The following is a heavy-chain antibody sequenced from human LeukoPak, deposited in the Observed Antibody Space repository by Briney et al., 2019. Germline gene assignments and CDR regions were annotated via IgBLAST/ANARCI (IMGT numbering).Heavy chain of an antibody. D-gene: IGHD3-10*01. Sequence: AGGSLRLSCAASGFTFSSYCMHWVRQAPGKGLEWVSRINSDGSTTSYADSVRGRFIISRDTSNNTVYLQMKRLRAEDTGVYYCARVIGVVRADYYFDDWGQGSLVAASS. J-gene: IGHJ4*02. CDR1: GFTFSSYC. V-gene: IGHV3-74*01. CDR2: INSDGSTT. CDR3: ARVIGVVRADYYFDD.